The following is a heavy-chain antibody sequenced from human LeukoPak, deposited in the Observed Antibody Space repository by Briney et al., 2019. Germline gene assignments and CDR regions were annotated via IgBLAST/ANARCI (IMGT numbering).Heavy chain of an antibody. D-gene: IGHD3-10*01. CDR2: IYYSGST. CDR3: ASNYYGSGSLDY. CDR1: GGSISSYY. V-gene: IGHV4-59*08. J-gene: IGHJ4*02. Sequence: SETLSLTCTVSGGSISSYYWSWIRQPPGKGLEWIAYIYYSGSTNYNPSLKSRVTISVDTSKNQFSLKVSSVTAADTAVYYCASNYYGSGSLDYWGQGNLVTVSS.